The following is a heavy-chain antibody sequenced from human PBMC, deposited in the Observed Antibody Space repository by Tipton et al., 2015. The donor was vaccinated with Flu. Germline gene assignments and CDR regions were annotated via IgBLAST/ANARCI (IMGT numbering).Heavy chain of an antibody. J-gene: IGHJ3*02. Sequence: VQLVQSGGGLVQPGGSMRLSCATSGFTFRNYEMTWVRQAPGKGLEWISYISGTTNTTYYPDSVKGRFTISRDNAKKSLYLQMNSLRAEDTAVYYCAKEKNPHDTFDIWGQGTMVTVSS. V-gene: IGHV3-48*03. CDR1: GFTFRNYE. CDR3: AKEKNPHDTFDI. CDR2: ISGTTNTT.